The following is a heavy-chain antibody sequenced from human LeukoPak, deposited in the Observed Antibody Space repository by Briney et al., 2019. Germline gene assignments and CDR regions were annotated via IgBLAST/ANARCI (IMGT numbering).Heavy chain of an antibody. D-gene: IGHD5-24*01. CDR2: INPNSGGT. CDR1: GYTFTGYY. CDR3: ARRLRDGYIDDAFDI. V-gene: IGHV1-2*02. Sequence: ASVKVSCKASGYTFTGYYMHWVRQAPGQGLEWMGWINPNSGGTNYAQKFQGRVTMTRDTSISTAYMELSRLRSDDTAVYYCARRLRDGYIDDAFDIWGQGTMVTVSS. J-gene: IGHJ3*02.